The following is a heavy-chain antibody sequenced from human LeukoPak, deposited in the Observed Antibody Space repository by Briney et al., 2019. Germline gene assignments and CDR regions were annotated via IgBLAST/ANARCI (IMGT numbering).Heavy chain of an antibody. Sequence: GASVKVSCKASGYTFTKYYMHWVRQAPGQVLEWMGMISPSGGSTSYPQKFQDRVTLTRDTSTSTVYMELSSLRSEDTALYFCARDGVAGTYYFDFWGQGTLVTVST. D-gene: IGHD6-19*01. CDR3: ARDGVAGTYYFDF. J-gene: IGHJ4*02. V-gene: IGHV1-46*01. CDR2: ISPSGGST. CDR1: GYTFTKYY.